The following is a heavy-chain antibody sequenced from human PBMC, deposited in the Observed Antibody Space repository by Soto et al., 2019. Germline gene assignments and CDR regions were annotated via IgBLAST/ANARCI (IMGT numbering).Heavy chain of an antibody. CDR2: IDPNSGDT. J-gene: IGHJ4*02. CDR1: GYIFTGYY. V-gene: IGHV1-2*04. CDR3: ATSRISIAVAGETEYYFDS. Sequence: ASVKVSCKASGYIFTGYYMHWVRQAPGQGLEWMGWIDPNSGDTNYTQKFQGWVTMTRDTSISTAYMELSRLRSDDTAVYYCATSRISIAVAGETEYYFDSWGQGTPVTVSS. D-gene: IGHD6-19*01.